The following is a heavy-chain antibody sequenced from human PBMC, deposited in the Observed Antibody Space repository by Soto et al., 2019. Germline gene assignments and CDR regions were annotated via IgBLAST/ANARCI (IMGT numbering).Heavy chain of an antibody. Sequence: QVQLVQSGAEVKKPGTSVKVSCKTSGYTFTAFYIHWVRQAPGQALECLGWINPNAGDSKSPERFQVSVTLTRETSTNAAYLELTGLTSVDAAVYFCARSAFGVTQGIGRAFDVWGPGTIVDVS. D-gene: IGHD3-3*01. J-gene: IGHJ3*01. CDR1: GYTFTAFY. CDR3: ARSAFGVTQGIGRAFDV. CDR2: INPNAGDS. V-gene: IGHV1-2*04.